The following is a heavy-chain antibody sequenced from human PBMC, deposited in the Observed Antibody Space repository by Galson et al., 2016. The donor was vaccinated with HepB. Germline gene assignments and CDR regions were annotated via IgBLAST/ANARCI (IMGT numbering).Heavy chain of an antibody. V-gene: IGHV4-31*03. Sequence: TLSLTCTVSGGSISSGGYYWSWIRQLPGKGLEWIGYIYKSGSTYYNPSLKSRVTISIDTSKNQFSLKLSSVTAADTAVFYCARGDISGYSGSGGYGLGFDPWGQGTQVTVSS. J-gene: IGHJ5*02. CDR1: GGSISSGGYY. CDR3: ARGDISGYSGSGGYGLGFDP. CDR2: IYKSGST. D-gene: IGHD5-12*01.